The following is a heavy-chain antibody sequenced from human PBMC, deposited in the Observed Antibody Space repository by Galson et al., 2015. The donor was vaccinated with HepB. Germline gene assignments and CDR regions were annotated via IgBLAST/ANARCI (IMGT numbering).Heavy chain of an antibody. CDR3: AKCSPTASSSWSKVVDSGPDY. CDR1: GCTFRGYG. Sequence: SLRLYAAAPGCTFRGYGMHWVPEAPGKGLESVAVISYDGSNKYHADSVKGRFTISRDNSKNTLYLQMNSLRAEDTAVYYCAKCSPTASSSWSKVVDSGPDYWGQGTLVTVSS. CDR2: ISYDGSNK. V-gene: IGHV3-30*18. J-gene: IGHJ4*02. D-gene: IGHD6-13*01.